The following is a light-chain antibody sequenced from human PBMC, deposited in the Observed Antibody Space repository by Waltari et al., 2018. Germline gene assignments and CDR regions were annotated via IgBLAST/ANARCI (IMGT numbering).Light chain of an antibody. V-gene: IGKV4-1*01. CDR1: QSVLLSSNNRNY. CDR3: QQYYSIPYT. Sequence: DIVMTQSPDSLAVSLGERATINCKSSQSVLLSSNNRNYLTWYQQKPGQPPKLLIYWATTRESGVPGRFSGSGSGTDFTLTISSLQAEDVAVYYCQQYYSIPYTFGQGTKLEIK. J-gene: IGKJ2*01. CDR2: WAT.